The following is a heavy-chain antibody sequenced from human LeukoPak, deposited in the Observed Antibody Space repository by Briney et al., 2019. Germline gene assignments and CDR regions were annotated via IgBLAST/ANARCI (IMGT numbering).Heavy chain of an antibody. CDR2: VKSDGSDT. CDR1: GSTFSRYW. J-gene: IGHJ4*02. CDR3: TTGIGNYYYY. D-gene: IGHD3-10*01. V-gene: IGHV3-74*01. Sequence: GGSLRLSSAASGSTFSRYWMHWVRQAPGKGLVWVSRVKSDGSDTIYADSVKGRFTISRDNAKNTLYLQMDSLRAEDTAVYYCTTGIGNYYYYWGQGTLVTAAS.